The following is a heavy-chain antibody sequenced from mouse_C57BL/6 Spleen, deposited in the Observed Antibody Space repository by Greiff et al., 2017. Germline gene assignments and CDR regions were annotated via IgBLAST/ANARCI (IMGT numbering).Heavy chain of an antibody. CDR3: TTEDYGSSYAMDY. V-gene: IGHV14-4*01. Sequence: VQLKQSGAELVRPGASVKLSCTASGFNIKDDYMHWVKQRPEQGLEWIGWIDPENGDTEYASKFQGKATITADTSSNTAYLQLSSLTSEDTAVYYCTTEDYGSSYAMDYWGQGTSVTVSS. CDR1: GFNIKDDY. J-gene: IGHJ4*01. D-gene: IGHD1-1*01. CDR2: IDPENGDT.